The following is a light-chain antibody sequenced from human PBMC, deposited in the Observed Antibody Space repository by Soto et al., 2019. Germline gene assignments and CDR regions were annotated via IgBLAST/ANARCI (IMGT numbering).Light chain of an antibody. J-gene: IGKJ2*01. CDR3: QQYDHLPYT. Sequence: DIQMTQSPSSLSASVGDRVTITCQASHDISNYLNWYQQKPGKAPKLLIYDAYNLDTGVPSRFSGSGSVTDFTFTISSLQPEDIATYYCQQYDHLPYTFGQGTKLEI. V-gene: IGKV1-33*01. CDR1: HDISNY. CDR2: DAY.